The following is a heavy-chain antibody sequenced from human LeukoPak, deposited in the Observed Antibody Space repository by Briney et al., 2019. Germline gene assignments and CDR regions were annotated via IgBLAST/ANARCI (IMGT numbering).Heavy chain of an antibody. V-gene: IGHV3-53*01. J-gene: IGHJ4*02. Sequence: GGSLRLSCAVSGFTVSTNYMSWVRQAPGKGLEWVSVIYSGGATHYADSVKGRFTISRDNSKNTLYLQMNSLRAEDTAVYYCAKDGRTYGSGSKYFDYWGQGTLVTVSS. CDR2: IYSGGAT. CDR1: GFTVSTNY. CDR3: AKDGRTYGSGSKYFDY. D-gene: IGHD3-10*01.